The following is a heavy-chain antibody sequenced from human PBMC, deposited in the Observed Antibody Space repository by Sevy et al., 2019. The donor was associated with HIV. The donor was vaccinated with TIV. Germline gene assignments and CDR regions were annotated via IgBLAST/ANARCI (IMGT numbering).Heavy chain of an antibody. CDR3: ARAIVPAAISNGWFYP. J-gene: IGHJ5*02. CDR2: IWYDGSNK. CDR1: GFTFSSYG. D-gene: IGHD2-2*02. V-gene: IGHV3-33*01. Sequence: GGSLRLSCAASGFTFSSYGMHWVRQAPGKGLEWVAVIWYDGSNKYYADSVKGRFTISRDNSKNTLYLQMNSLRAEDTAVSYCARAIVPAAISNGWFYPWGQGTLVTVSS.